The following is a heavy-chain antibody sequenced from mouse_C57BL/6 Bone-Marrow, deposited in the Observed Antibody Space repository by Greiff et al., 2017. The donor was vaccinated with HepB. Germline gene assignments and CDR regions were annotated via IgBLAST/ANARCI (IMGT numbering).Heavy chain of an antibody. CDR1: GFTFSDYY. J-gene: IGHJ2*01. Sequence: EVKLVESEGGLVQPGSSMKLSCTASGFTFSDYYMAWVRQVPEKGLEWVANINYDGSSTYYLDSLKSRFIISRDNANNILYLQMSSLKSEDTATYYCARDRGLLHYFDYWGQGTTLTVSS. CDR3: ARDRGLLHYFDY. CDR2: INYDGSST. V-gene: IGHV5-16*01.